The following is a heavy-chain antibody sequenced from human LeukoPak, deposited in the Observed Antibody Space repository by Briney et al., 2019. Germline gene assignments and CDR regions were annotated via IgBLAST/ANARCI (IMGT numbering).Heavy chain of an antibody. V-gene: IGHV4-34*01. CDR1: GGSFSAYY. D-gene: IGHD2-2*01. CDR2: INHGGTT. Sequence: PSETLSLTCAVNGGSFSAYYWNWIRQPPGKGLEWIWEINHGGTTNYNPSLKSRLTISVDTSQNQFSLKLSSVTAADTAVYYCARLRRYCSSTSCPKTLDVWGKGTTVTVSS. CDR3: ARLRRYCSSTSCPKTLDV. J-gene: IGHJ6*04.